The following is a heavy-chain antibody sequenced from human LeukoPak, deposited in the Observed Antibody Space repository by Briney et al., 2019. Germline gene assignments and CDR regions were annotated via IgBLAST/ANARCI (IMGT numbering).Heavy chain of an antibody. V-gene: IGHV4-39*01. D-gene: IGHD6-6*01. CDR1: GGSISSSSYY. CDR2: IYYSGST. CDR3: ARRDGQLVFDY. Sequence: PSETLSLTCTVSGGSISSSSYYWGWIRQPPGKGLEWIGSIYYSGSTYYNPSLKSRVTISVDTSKNQFSLKLSSVTAADTAVYYCARRDGQLVFDYWGQGTLVTVPS. J-gene: IGHJ4*02.